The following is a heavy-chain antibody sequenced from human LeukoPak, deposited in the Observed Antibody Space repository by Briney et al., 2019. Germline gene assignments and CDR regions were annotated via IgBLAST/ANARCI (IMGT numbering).Heavy chain of an antibody. CDR1: GFTFSSYW. V-gene: IGHV3-7*03. CDR2: INHNGNVN. Sequence: GGSLRLSCAASGFTFSSYWMNWARQAPGKGLEWVASINHNGNVNYYVDSVKGRFTISRDNAKNSLYLQMSNLRAEDTAVYFCARGGGLDVWGQGAKVTVSS. J-gene: IGHJ6*02. CDR3: ARGGGLDV.